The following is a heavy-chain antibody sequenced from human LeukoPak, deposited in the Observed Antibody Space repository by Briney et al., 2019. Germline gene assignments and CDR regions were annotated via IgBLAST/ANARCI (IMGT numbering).Heavy chain of an antibody. CDR2: INHSGST. Sequence: PSETLSLTCAVYGGSFSGYYWSWIRQPPGKGLEWIGEINHSGSTNYNPSLKSRVTISVDTSKNQFSLKLSSVTAADTAVYYCARGGIGSSRGSFFGYWGQGTLVTVSS. D-gene: IGHD2-15*01. CDR3: ARGGIGSSRGSFFGY. V-gene: IGHV4-34*01. J-gene: IGHJ4*02. CDR1: GGSFSGYY.